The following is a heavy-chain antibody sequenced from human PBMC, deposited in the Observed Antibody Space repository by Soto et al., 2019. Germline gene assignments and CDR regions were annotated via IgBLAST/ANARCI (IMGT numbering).Heavy chain of an antibody. Sequence: SVKVSCKDSGGLFSSFAISWVRQAPGQGLEWLGGIIPVFGTTNYAEKFQGRVTITADESTNTAYMELTSLTSGDTAMYYCARGGGPYVWFNEFWGQGTLVTVSS. V-gene: IGHV1-69*13. D-gene: IGHD3-16*01. CDR1: GGLFSSFA. J-gene: IGHJ4*02. CDR3: ARGGGPYVWFNEF. CDR2: IIPVFGTT.